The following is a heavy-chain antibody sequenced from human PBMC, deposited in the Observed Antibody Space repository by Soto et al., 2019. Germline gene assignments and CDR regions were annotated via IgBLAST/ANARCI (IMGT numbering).Heavy chain of an antibody. V-gene: IGHV1-18*04. J-gene: IGHJ4*02. CDR3: ARSCSGGSCHSAY. CDR1: GYSFTNYV. Sequence: QVQLVQSGTEVKKPGASVRVSCKTSGYSFTNYVINWVRQAPGQGLEWMGWISPFTGDTHYTQSLQGRITVTTDTSTNTAYMELRSLRSADTAVYYCARSCSGGSCHSAYWGQGTLVTVSS. D-gene: IGHD2-15*01. CDR2: ISPFTGDT.